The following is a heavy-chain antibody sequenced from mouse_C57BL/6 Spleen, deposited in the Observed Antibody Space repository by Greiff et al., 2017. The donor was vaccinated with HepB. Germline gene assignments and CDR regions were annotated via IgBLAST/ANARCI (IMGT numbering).Heavy chain of an antibody. Sequence: VQLKESGAELVKPGASVKISCKASGYAFSSYWMNWVKQRPGKGLEWIGQIYPGDGDTNYNGKFKGKATLTADKSSSTAYMQLSSLTSEDSAVYFCARRITTVVGAMDYWGQGTSVTVSS. CDR3: ARRITTVVGAMDY. CDR2: IYPGDGDT. D-gene: IGHD1-1*01. V-gene: IGHV1-80*01. J-gene: IGHJ4*01. CDR1: GYAFSSYW.